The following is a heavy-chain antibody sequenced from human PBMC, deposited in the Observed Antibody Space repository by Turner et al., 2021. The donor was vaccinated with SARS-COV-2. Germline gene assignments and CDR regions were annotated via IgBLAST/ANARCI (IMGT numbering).Heavy chain of an antibody. CDR3: AKQQGLYSNPMYYFDY. J-gene: IGHJ4*02. V-gene: IGHV3-30*18. Sequence: QVQLVESGGGVVQPGRSLRLSCAASAFTFSSYAMHWVRQAPGKGLEWVAVISYDGSNKYYADSVKGRFTISRDNSKNTLYLQMNSLRAEDTAVYYCAKQQGLYSNPMYYFDYWGQGTLVTVSS. CDR1: AFTFSSYA. D-gene: IGHD4-4*01. CDR2: ISYDGSNK.